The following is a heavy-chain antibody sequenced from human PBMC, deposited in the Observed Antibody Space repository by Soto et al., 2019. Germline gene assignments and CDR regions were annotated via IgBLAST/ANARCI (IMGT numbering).Heavy chain of an antibody. V-gene: IGHV3-7*04. Sequence: EEELVETGGGLVQPGGSLRLSCAASGFRFSNHWMSWVRQAPGKGLEWVAYIKEDGSEKYYADSVKGRFTLSRDNAKNSLYVEMGSLRDEDTAVYYCARDKGGRSGMDVWGQGTTVTVS. J-gene: IGHJ6*02. CDR1: GFRFSNHW. CDR2: IKEDGSEK. D-gene: IGHD3-16*01. CDR3: ARDKGGRSGMDV.